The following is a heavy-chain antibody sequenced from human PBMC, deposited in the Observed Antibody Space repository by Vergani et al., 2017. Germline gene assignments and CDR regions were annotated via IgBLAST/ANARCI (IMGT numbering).Heavy chain of an antibody. J-gene: IGHJ5*02. CDR2: IYPGDSDT. Sequence: EVQLVQSGAEVKKPGESLRISCKGSGYSFTSYWIGWVRQMPGKGLEWMGIIYPGDSDTRYSPSFQGQVTISADKSISTAYLQWSSLKASDTAMYYCARRKTTVTTGYNWFDPWGQGTLVTVS. CDR1: GYSFTSYW. CDR3: ARRKTTVTTGYNWFDP. V-gene: IGHV5-51*01. D-gene: IGHD4-17*01.